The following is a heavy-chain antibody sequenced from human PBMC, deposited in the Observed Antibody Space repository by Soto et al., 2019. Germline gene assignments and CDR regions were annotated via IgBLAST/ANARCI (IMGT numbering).Heavy chain of an antibody. J-gene: IGHJ5*02. CDR1: GFTFSSYS. D-gene: IGHD3-9*01. CDR3: ARDVKRYFDWSFDP. Sequence: GSLRLSCAASGFTFSSYSMNWVRQAPGKGLEWVSYISSSSSTIYYADSVKGRFTISRDNAKNSLYLQMNSLRAEDTAVYYCARDVKRYFDWSFDPWGQGTLVTVSS. V-gene: IGHV3-48*01. CDR2: ISSSSSTI.